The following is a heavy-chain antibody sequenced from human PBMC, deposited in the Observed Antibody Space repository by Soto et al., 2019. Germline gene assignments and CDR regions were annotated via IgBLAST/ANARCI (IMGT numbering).Heavy chain of an antibody. D-gene: IGHD2-15*01. Sequence: EVQLVESGGDLVQPGRSLRLSCAASGFSFQQYAMHWVRQAPGKGLEWVAGISWNSGTIVYADSVKGRFTLFRDNAGKSLYLQMNSLRPEDTALYYCAKGYCRGMNCSTYSYMDVWGKGTTVTVSS. CDR2: ISWNSGTI. V-gene: IGHV3-9*01. CDR3: AKGYCRGMNCSTYSYMDV. CDR1: GFSFQQYA. J-gene: IGHJ6*03.